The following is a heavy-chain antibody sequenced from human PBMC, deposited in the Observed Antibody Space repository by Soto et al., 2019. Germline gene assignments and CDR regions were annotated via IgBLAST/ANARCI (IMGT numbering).Heavy chain of an antibody. Sequence: EVQLEESGGALVQPGRSLRLSCAASGFTFDDYAMHWVRQVLGKGLEWVSSISWNSGNIGYADSVKGRFTTSRDKGKNSLYLQMNSLRPEDTALYYCVRSKGGYSYGTPFDYWGQGTLVTVSS. CDR3: VRSKGGYSYGTPFDY. D-gene: IGHD5-18*01. CDR2: ISWNSGNI. V-gene: IGHV3-9*01. J-gene: IGHJ4*02. CDR1: GFTFDDYA.